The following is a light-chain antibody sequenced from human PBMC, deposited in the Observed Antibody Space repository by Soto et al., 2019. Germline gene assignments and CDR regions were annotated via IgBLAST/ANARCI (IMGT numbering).Light chain of an antibody. CDR3: SSFTDTGTVM. CDR1: SSDVGAYHS. V-gene: IGLV2-14*03. J-gene: IGLJ3*02. CDR2: DVS. Sequence: QSVLTQPASVSGSPGQSFTISCTGTSSDVGAYHSVSWYQQHPGKAPKLIIFDVSNRPSGVSDRFSSSKSANTASLTISGLQADDEADYYCSSFTDTGTVMFGGGTKLTVL.